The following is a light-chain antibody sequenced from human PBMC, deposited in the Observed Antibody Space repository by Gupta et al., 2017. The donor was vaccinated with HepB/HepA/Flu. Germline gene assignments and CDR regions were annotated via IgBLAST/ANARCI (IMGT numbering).Light chain of an antibody. J-gene: IGLJ3*02. CDR2: YDS. CDR3: QVWDSTGDHVV. V-gene: IGLV3-21*01. Sequence: SYVLTQSPSVPVAPGKTASVTCGGNNIESKSVHWYQQKPGQAPVLVIYYDSERPSGIPERLSGSKSGTTATLTIRRVEAGDEADYYCQVWDSTGDHVVFGGGTKLTVL. CDR1: NIESKS.